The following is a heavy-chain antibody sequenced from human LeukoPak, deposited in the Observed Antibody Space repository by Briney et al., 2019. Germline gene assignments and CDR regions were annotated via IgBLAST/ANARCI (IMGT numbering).Heavy chain of an antibody. D-gene: IGHD1-1*01. J-gene: IGHJ5*02. CDR2: INPNSGGT. CDR1: GYTFTGYY. Sequence: ASVKVSCKASGYTFTGYYMHWVRQAPGQELEWMGRINPNSGGTNYAQKFQGRVTMTRDTSISTAYMELSRLRSDDTAVYYCARSTRSVGWFDPWGQGTLVTVSS. V-gene: IGHV1-2*06. CDR3: ARSTRSVGWFDP.